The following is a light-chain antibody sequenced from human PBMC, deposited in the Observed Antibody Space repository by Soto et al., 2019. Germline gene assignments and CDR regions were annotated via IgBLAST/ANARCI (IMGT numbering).Light chain of an antibody. CDR3: QRTYCTPLT. J-gene: IGKJ4*01. Sequence: DIQMTHSPSSLSASVGDRVTITCRASQSISSYLNWYQQKPAKAPKLLIYAASSLQSGVPSRFSGSGSGTDFTLTISSLQPEDFETYCCQRTYCTPLTFGGGTKVEIK. V-gene: IGKV1-39*01. CDR1: QSISSY. CDR2: AAS.